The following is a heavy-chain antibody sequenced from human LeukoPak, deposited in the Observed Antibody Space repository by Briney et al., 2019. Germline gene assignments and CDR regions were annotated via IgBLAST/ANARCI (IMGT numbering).Heavy chain of an antibody. V-gene: IGHV3-53*01. CDR1: GFTVSSNY. Sequence: GGSLRLSCAASGFTVSSNYMTWVRQAPGKGLEWVSVIYSGGSTFYADSVKGRFTISRDNSKNTLYLQMNSLRAEDTAVYYCARDLISGAYTFDYWGQGTLVTVSS. J-gene: IGHJ4*02. CDR2: IYSGGST. D-gene: IGHD1-26*01. CDR3: ARDLISGAYTFDY.